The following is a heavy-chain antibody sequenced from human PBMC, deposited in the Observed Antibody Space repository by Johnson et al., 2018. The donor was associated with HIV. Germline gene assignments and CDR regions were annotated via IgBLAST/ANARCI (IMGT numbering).Heavy chain of an antibody. Sequence: QVQLVESGGDVVQPGRSLRLSCTASGFTFSSYALHWVRQAPGKGLEWVAVLSYDGSNKFYADSVKGRFTISRDNSKNTLYLQMNSLRAEDTAVFYCARAPEVRGVDAFDVWGQGTVVTVSS. J-gene: IGHJ3*01. CDR3: ARAPEVRGVDAFDV. V-gene: IGHV3-30-3*01. CDR1: GFTFSSYA. D-gene: IGHD3-10*01. CDR2: LSYDGSNK.